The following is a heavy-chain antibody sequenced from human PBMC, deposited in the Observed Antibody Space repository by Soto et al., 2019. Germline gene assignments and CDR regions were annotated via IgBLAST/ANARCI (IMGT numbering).Heavy chain of an antibody. Sequence: QVQLVQSGAEVKKPGSSVKVSCKASGVTFSSETISWVRQAPGQGLEWVGGIIPLFGTANYAQKFQGRVTITADESTSTRYIELSSLRSDDTAVYYGATEFGDNPAGPFDSWGQGTLVNVSS. CDR2: IIPLFGTA. V-gene: IGHV1-69*01. CDR3: ATEFGDNPAGPFDS. J-gene: IGHJ4*02. D-gene: IGHD2-21*01. CDR1: GVTFSSET.